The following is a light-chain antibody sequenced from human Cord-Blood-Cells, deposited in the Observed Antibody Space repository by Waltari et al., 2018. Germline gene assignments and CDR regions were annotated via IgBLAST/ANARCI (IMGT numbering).Light chain of an antibody. V-gene: IGLV2-14*01. CDR2: DVS. Sequence: QSALTQPASVSGSPGQSITISCTGTSSDVGGYNYVSWYQQHPGKAPKRMIYDVSNRPSGVSNRFSGSKSGNTASLTISGRQAEDEADYYCISYTSSGVVFGGRTKLTVL. CDR1: SSDVGGYNY. J-gene: IGLJ2*01. CDR3: ISYTSSGVV.